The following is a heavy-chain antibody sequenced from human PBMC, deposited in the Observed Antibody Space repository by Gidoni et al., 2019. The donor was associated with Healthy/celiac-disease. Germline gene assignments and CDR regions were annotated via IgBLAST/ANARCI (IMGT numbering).Heavy chain of an antibody. D-gene: IGHD4-17*01. V-gene: IGHV3-23*01. CDR2: ISGSGGST. Sequence: EVQLLESGGGLVQPGGSLRLSCAADGFTFSSYAMSWVRQAPGKGLEWVSAISGSGGSTYYADSVKGRFTISRDNSKNTLYLQMNSLRAEDTAVYYCAKYPTRGYYGDFYFDYWGQGTLVTVSS. J-gene: IGHJ4*02. CDR3: AKYPTRGYYGDFYFDY. CDR1: GFTFSSYA.